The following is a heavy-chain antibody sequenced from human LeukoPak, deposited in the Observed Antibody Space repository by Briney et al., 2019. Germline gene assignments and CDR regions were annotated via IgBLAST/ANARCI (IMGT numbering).Heavy chain of an antibody. CDR1: GESISSQY. J-gene: IGHJ4*02. D-gene: IGHD1-1*01. V-gene: IGHV4-59*11. CDR2: ITNSGTN. CDR3: AREEQERLGGHLWY. Sequence: SEPLSLTFNVSGESISSQYWSWTRQSPGKGLGGIGYITNSGTNKFNPSLKSRVTISIDTSKNQISLRLSSVTAADTAVYYCAREEQERLGGHLWYWGQGTLVTVSS.